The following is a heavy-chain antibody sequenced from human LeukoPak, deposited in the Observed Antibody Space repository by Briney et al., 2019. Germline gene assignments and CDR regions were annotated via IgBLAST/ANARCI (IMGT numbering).Heavy chain of an antibody. J-gene: IGHJ4*02. V-gene: IGHV3-23*01. CDR3: AKRGGNHSTGYYFDS. CDR1: GFTFRNFG. Sequence: GGSLRLSCAASGFTFRNFGMSWVRQAPGKGLEWVSIISATIGSTFYADSVKGRFTISRDNSKNTMYLQMNSLRAEDTAVYYCAKRGGNHSTGYYFDSWGQGTLVTVSS. D-gene: IGHD3-22*01. CDR2: ISATIGST.